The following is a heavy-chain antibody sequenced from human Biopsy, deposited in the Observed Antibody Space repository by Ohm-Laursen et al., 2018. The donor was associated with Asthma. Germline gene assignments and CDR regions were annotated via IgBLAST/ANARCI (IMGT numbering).Heavy chain of an antibody. D-gene: IGHD2-21*02. J-gene: IGHJ4*02. V-gene: IGHV4-59*01. CDR2: VYYSGST. Sequence: TLSLTCTVSGGSINNFYWSWIRQPPGKGLESIGHVYYSGSTNYNPSLKSRVIISIDASKNQFSLKLTSVTAADTAVYYCARGVDRVTGLLDHFDSWGQGTLVIVSS. CDR1: GGSINNFY. CDR3: ARGVDRVTGLLDHFDS.